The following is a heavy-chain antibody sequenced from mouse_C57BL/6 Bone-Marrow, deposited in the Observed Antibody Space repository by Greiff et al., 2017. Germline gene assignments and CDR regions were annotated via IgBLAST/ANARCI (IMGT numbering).Heavy chain of an antibody. CDR2: ISSGGSYT. V-gene: IGHV5-6*01. CDR3: ARDDYVLFAY. D-gene: IGHD2-4*01. CDR1: GFTFSSYG. J-gene: IGHJ3*01. Sequence: EVQGVESGGDLVKPGGSLTLSCAASGFTFSSYGMSWVRQTPDKRLEWVATISSGGSYTYYPDSVKGRFPISRDNAKNTLYLQMSSLKSEDTAMYYCARDDYVLFAYWGQGTLVTVSA.